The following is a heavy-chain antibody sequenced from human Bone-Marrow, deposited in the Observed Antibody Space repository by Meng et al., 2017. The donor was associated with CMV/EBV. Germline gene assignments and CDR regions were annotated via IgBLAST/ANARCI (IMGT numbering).Heavy chain of an antibody. J-gene: IGHJ6*02. CDR1: GFTFSSYA. V-gene: IGHV3-20*01. CDR3: ARPHCSGGSCDPYYYYGMDV. Sequence: GESLKISCAASGFTFSSYAMHWVRQAPGKGLEWVSGINWNGGSTGYADSVKGRFTISRDNAKNSLYLQMNSLRAEDTALYHCARPHCSGGSCDPYYYYGMDVWGQGTTVTGSS. D-gene: IGHD2-15*01. CDR2: INWNGGST.